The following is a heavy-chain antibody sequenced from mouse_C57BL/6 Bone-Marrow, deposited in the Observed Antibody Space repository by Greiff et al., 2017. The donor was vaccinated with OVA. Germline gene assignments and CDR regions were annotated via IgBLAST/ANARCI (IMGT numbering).Heavy chain of an antibody. CDR2: IDPSDSYT. CDR3: ARHPY. J-gene: IGHJ3*01. V-gene: IGHV1-50*01. Sequence: VQLQQPGAELVKPGASVKLSCKASGYTFTSYWMQLVKQRPGQGLEWIGEIDPSDSYTNYNQKFKGKATLTVDTSSSTAYMQLSSLTSEDSAVYYCARHPYWGQGTLVTVSA. CDR1: GYTFTSYW.